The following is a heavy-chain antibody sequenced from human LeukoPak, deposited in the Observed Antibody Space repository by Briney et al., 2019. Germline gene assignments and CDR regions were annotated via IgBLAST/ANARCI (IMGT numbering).Heavy chain of an antibody. CDR1: GYTFTGYY. J-gene: IGHJ4*02. CDR2: INPNSGGT. CDR3: ARAYYDSSGYSDY. V-gene: IGHV1-2*02. Sequence: ASVKVSCKASGYTFTGYYMHWVRQAPGQGLEWMGWINPNSGGTNYAQEFQGRVTTTRDTSISTAYMELSRLRSDDTAVYYCARAYYDSSGYSDYWGQGTLVTVSS. D-gene: IGHD3-22*01.